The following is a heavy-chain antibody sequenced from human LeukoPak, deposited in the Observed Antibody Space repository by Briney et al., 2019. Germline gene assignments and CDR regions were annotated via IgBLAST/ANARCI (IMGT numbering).Heavy chain of an antibody. CDR2: INHSGST. V-gene: IGHV4-34*01. CDR3: AGRYSGSYYYYYYMDV. J-gene: IGHJ6*03. CDR1: GGSFSGYY. D-gene: IGHD1-26*01. Sequence: PSETLSLTCAVYGGSFSGYYWSRIRQPPGKGLEWIGEINHSGSTNYNPSLKSRVTISVDTSKNQFSLKLSSVTAADTAVYYCAGRYSGSYYYYYYMDVWGKGTTVTVSS.